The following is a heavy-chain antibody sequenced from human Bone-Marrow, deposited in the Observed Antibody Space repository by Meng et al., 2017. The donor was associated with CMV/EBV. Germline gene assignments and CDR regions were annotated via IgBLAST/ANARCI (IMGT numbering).Heavy chain of an antibody. CDR1: GFTFSSYW. CDR2: IKQDGSEK. CDR3: ARGSSSWYALDY. Sequence: ETLSLTCAASGFTFSSYWMSWVRQAPGKGLEWVANIKQDGSEKYYVDSVTGRFTISRDNAKNSLYLQMNSLRAEDTAVYYCARGSSSWYALDYWGQGTLVTVSS. J-gene: IGHJ4*02. V-gene: IGHV3-7*01. D-gene: IGHD6-13*01.